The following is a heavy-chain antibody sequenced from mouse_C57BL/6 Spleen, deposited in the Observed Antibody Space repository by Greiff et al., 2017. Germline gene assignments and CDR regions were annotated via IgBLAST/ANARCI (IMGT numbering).Heavy chain of an antibody. V-gene: IGHV1-63*01. CDR2: IYPGGGYT. CDR3: ARGGVYYGNRYAMDY. CDR1: GYTFTNYW. J-gene: IGHJ4*01. D-gene: IGHD2-1*01. Sequence: VQLQQSGAELVRPGTSVKMSCKASGYTFTNYWIGWAKQRPGHGLEWIGDIYPGGGYTNYNEKFKGKATLTADKYSSTAYMQFSSLTSEDSAIYYCARGGVYYGNRYAMDYWGQGTSVTVSS.